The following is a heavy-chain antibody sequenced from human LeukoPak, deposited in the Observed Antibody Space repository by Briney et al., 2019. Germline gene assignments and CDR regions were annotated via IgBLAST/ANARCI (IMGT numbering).Heavy chain of an antibody. Sequence: ASVKVSCKASGNTFTSYYMHWVRQAPGQGLEWMGWINPNSGGTNYAQKFQGRVTMTRDTSISTAYMELSRLRSDDTAVYYCARCYGDSPLYYYGMDVWGQGTTVTVSS. CDR1: GNTFTSYY. CDR3: ARCYGDSPLYYYGMDV. V-gene: IGHV1-2*02. D-gene: IGHD4-17*01. J-gene: IGHJ6*02. CDR2: INPNSGGT.